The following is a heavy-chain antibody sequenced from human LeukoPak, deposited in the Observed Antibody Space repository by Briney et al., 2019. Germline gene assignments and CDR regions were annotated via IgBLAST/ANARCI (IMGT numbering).Heavy chain of an antibody. Sequence: GESLKISCTGSGYNFTTYWIVWVRQMPGKGLEWMGIICPGDSDTRYSLSFQGQISISADKSISTAYLQWSSLKASDTAMYYCARHTANYYDSSGYYYPFDYWGQGTLVTVSS. V-gene: IGHV5-51*01. D-gene: IGHD3-22*01. CDR1: GYNFTTYW. CDR2: ICPGDSDT. J-gene: IGHJ4*02. CDR3: ARHTANYYDSSGYYYPFDY.